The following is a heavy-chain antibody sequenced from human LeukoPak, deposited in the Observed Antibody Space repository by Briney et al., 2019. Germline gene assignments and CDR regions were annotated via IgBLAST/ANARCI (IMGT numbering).Heavy chain of an antibody. J-gene: IGHJ4*02. V-gene: IGHV4-59*01. CDR3: ARGVYDFWSGYYGYYFDY. CDR1: GGSINVYY. CDR2: ISYSGST. Sequence: KPSETLSLTCSVSGGSINVYYWNWIRQSPGKGLEWIGSISYSGSTNYNPSLKSRVTISVDTSKNQFSLKLSSVTAADTAVYYCARGVYDFWSGYYGYYFDYWGQGTLVTVSS. D-gene: IGHD3-3*01.